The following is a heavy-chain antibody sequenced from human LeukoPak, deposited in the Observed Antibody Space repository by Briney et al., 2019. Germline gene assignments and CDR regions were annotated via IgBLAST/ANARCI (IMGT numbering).Heavy chain of an antibody. Sequence: GGSLRLSCVASGFTFDDYAMHWVRQPPGKGLEWVSGISWNGGSVDYADSVKGRFTISRDNAKNSLYLQMNSLRAEDTALYYCAKDINYPLAVAWNWGQGTLVTVSS. CDR1: GFTFDDYA. V-gene: IGHV3-9*01. CDR2: ISWNGGSV. J-gene: IGHJ4*02. CDR3: AKDINYPLAVAWN. D-gene: IGHD6-19*01.